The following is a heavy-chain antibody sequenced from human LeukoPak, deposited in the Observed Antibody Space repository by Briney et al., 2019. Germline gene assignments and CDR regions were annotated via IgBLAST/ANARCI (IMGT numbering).Heavy chain of an antibody. D-gene: IGHD2-15*01. CDR1: GDSVFSNSAA. Sequence: SQTLSLTCAISGDSVFSNSAAWNWIRQSPSRGLEWLGRTYYRSKWYNDYAVSVKSRITINPDTSKNQFSLQLNSVTPEDTAVYYCARHHRRHCSGVTCYRYYFDYWGQGTLVTVSS. J-gene: IGHJ4*02. CDR2: TYYRSKWYN. CDR3: ARHHRRHCSGVTCYRYYFDY. V-gene: IGHV6-1*01.